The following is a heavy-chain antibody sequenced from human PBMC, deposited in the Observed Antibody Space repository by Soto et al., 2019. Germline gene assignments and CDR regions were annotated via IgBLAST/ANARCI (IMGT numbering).Heavy chain of an antibody. Sequence: GGSLSLSCAASGFTFSSYGMHWVRQAPGKGLEWVAVIWYDGSNKYYADSVKGRFTISRDNSRNTLYLQMNSLRAEDTAVYYCARGGFYGDEHGTFYYYYGMDVWGQGTTVTVS. V-gene: IGHV3-33*01. D-gene: IGHD4-17*01. CDR1: GFTFSSYG. J-gene: IGHJ6*02. CDR2: IWYDGSNK. CDR3: ARGGFYGDEHGTFYYYYGMDV.